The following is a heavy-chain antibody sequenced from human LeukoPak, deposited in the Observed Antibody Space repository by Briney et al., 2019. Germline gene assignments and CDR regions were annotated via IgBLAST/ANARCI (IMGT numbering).Heavy chain of an antibody. V-gene: IGHV3-23*01. J-gene: IGHJ4*02. CDR3: AKEPNSYYYDSSGYNDGSGYYFDY. D-gene: IGHD3-22*01. CDR2: ISGSGGST. Sequence: GRSLTLSCAPSGLTLSSYAMSWVRHAPGRGLEWVSAISGSGGSTYYADSVKGRFTISRDNSKNTLYLQMNSLIAEDTAVYYCAKEPNSYYYDSSGYNDGSGYYFDYWGQGTLVTVSS. CDR1: GLTLSSYA.